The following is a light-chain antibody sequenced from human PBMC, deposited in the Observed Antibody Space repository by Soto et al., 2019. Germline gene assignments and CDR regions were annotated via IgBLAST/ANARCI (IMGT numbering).Light chain of an antibody. Sequence: DIQLTQSPSFLSASVGDRVTITCRASQGINNYLAWYQQKPGKAPKLLIHTVSTLQSGVPSRFSGSGSGTEFTLTISSLQPDDFASYYCQRINSLPITFGQGTRLEIK. CDR1: QGINNY. J-gene: IGKJ5*01. CDR2: TVS. CDR3: QRINSLPIT. V-gene: IGKV1-9*01.